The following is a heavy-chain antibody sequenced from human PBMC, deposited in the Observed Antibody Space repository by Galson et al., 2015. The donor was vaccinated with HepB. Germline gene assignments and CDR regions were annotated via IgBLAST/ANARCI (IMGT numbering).Heavy chain of an antibody. CDR1: GYSFTNFW. CDR3: GRRGDYISDFDY. CDR2: IYPRDSDA. D-gene: IGHD4-17*01. Sequence: SGAEVKKPGESLKISCKGSGYSFTNFWIGWVRQMPGKGLEWMGIIYPRDSDARYSPSFQGQVTISADKSINTAYLQWSSLRASDTAMYYCGRRGDYISDFDYWGQGTLVTVAS. V-gene: IGHV5-51*01. J-gene: IGHJ4*02.